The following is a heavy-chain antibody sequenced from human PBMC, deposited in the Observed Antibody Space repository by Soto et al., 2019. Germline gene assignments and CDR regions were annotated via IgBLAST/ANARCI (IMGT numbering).Heavy chain of an antibody. J-gene: IGHJ5*02. V-gene: IGHV3-74*01. CDR3: AKDYMVRGRDSNWFDP. CDR2: INSDGRST. Sequence: PGGSLRLSCAASGFSFITSWIHFVRQCPFKGLVWVSRINSDGRSTKYVDSVQGRFTISRDNAKNTLYLQMNNLRVEDTAVYYCAKDYMVRGRDSNWFDPWGHGTLVTVSS. D-gene: IGHD3-10*01. CDR1: GFSFITSW.